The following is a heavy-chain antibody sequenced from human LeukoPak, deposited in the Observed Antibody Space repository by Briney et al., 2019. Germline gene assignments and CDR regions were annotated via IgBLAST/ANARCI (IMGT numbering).Heavy chain of an antibody. D-gene: IGHD3-22*01. V-gene: IGHV3-23*01. CDR2: ISNDGGGT. CDR3: AKGSSGYFVDL. Sequence: PGGSLRLSCAASGFIFNNYCLIWVRQPPGKGLEWVSAISNDGGGTNYADFVKGRFTISRDNSKNTLFLQMNSLRAEDTALYYCAKGSSGYFVDLWGQGTLVTVFS. J-gene: IGHJ5*02. CDR1: GFIFNNYC.